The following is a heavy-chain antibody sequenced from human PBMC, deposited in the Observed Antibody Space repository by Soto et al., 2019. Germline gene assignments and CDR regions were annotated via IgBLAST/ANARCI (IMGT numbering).Heavy chain of an antibody. CDR1: GFTFSRHA. CDR2: ISGSGGST. J-gene: IGHJ5*02. Sequence: EVQLLESGGGLVQPGGSLRLSCAASGFTFSRHAISWVRQAPGKVLEWVSAISGSGGSTYYADSVRGRFTISRDNSKNTLYLQMNSLRAEDTAVYYCAKVGYYDFWGVAKNWFDPWGQGTLVTVSS. V-gene: IGHV3-23*01. CDR3: AKVGYYDFWGVAKNWFDP. D-gene: IGHD3-3*01.